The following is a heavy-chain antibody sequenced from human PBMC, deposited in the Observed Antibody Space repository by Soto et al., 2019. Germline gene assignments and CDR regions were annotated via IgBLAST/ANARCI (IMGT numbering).Heavy chain of an antibody. CDR1: GFTFSSYA. V-gene: IGHV3-23*01. D-gene: IGHD6-19*01. Sequence: GGSLRLSCAASGFTFSSYAMSWVRQAPGKGLEWVSAISGSGGSTYYADSVKGRFTISRDNSKNTLYLQMNSLRAEDTAVYYCAKAHSSGWYGPYYYYGMDVWGQGTTVTVSS. J-gene: IGHJ6*02. CDR2: ISGSGGST. CDR3: AKAHSSGWYGPYYYYGMDV.